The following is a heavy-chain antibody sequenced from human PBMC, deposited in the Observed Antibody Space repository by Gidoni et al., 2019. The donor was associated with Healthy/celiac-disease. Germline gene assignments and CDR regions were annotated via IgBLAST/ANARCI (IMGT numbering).Heavy chain of an antibody. V-gene: IGHV3-15*01. CDR1: GFTFSNAW. D-gene: IGHD1-1*01. J-gene: IGHJ4*02. Sequence: EVQLVESGGGLVKPGGSLRLSCAASGFTFSNAWMSWVRQAPGKGLEWVGRIKSKTDGATTDYAAPVKGRFTISRDDSKNTLYLQMNSLKTEDTAVYYCTTNFNWKGVGYWGQGTLVTVSS. CDR2: IKSKTDGATT. CDR3: TTNFNWKGVGY.